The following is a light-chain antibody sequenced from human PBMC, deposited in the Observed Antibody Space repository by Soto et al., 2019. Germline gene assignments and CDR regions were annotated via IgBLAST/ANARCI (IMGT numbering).Light chain of an antibody. CDR3: SSYTSSSTVV. J-gene: IGLJ2*01. CDR1: SSDVGGYNY. Sequence: QSALTQPASVSGSPGQSITISCTGTSSDVGGYNYVSCYQQHPGKAPKLMIYEVSNRPSGVSNRFSGSKSGNTASLTISGLQAEDEADYYCSSYTSSSTVVFGGGTKL. CDR2: EVS. V-gene: IGLV2-14*01.